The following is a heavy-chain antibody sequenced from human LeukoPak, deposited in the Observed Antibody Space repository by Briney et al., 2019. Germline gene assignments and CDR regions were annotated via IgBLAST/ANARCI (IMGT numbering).Heavy chain of an antibody. D-gene: IGHD3-22*01. V-gene: IGHV3-11*01. J-gene: IGHJ3*02. CDR3: GRCPTYYYDSSDQSPDDAFDI. CDR1: GFTFSDYY. CDR2: ISSSGSTI. Sequence: KPGGSLRLSCAASGFTFSDYYMSWIRRAPGKGLGWVSYISSSGSTIYYADSVKGRFTISRDNAKNSLYLQMNSLRAEDTAVYYCGRCPTYYYDSSDQSPDDAFDIWGQGTMVTVSS.